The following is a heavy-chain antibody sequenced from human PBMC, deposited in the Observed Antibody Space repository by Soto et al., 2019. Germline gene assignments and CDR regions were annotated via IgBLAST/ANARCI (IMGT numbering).Heavy chain of an antibody. V-gene: IGHV3-15*07. J-gene: IGHJ5*02. CDR3: TGYSSSWWGWFDP. CDR2: IKSKTDGGTT. D-gene: IGHD6-13*01. Sequence: EVQLVESGGGLVKPGGSLRLSCAASGFTFSNAWMNWVRQAPGKGLEWVGRIKSKTDGGTTDYAAPVKGRFTISRGDSKNTLYLQMNSLKTEDTAVYYCTGYSSSWWGWFDPWGQGTLVTVSS. CDR1: GFTFSNAW.